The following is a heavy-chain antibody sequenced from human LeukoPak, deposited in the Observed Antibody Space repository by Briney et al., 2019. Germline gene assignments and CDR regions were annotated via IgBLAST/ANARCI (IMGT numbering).Heavy chain of an antibody. CDR1: GGSISSGGYY. Sequence: PSETLSLTCTVSGGSISSGGYYWSWIRQPPGKGLEWIGEINHSGSTNYNPSLKSRVTISVDTSKNQFSLKLSSVTAADTAVYYCARGGFWSGFSFDYWGQGTLVTVSS. CDR3: ARGGFWSGFSFDY. V-gene: IGHV4-39*07. D-gene: IGHD3-3*01. CDR2: INHSGST. J-gene: IGHJ4*02.